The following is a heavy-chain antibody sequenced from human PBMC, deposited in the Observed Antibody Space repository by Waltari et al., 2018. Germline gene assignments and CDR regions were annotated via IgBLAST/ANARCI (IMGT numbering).Heavy chain of an antibody. Sequence: EVQLVQSGAEGKKPGESLKISCKGSGYRFTSYWIGWVRPMPGKGLEWMGIIYPGDSDTRYSPSFQGQVTISADKSISTAYLQWSSLKASDTAMYYCARHNVELRGYYGMDVWGQGTTVTVSS. CDR3: ARHNVELRGYYGMDV. D-gene: IGHD1-7*01. J-gene: IGHJ6*02. V-gene: IGHV5-51*01. CDR1: GYRFTSYW. CDR2: IYPGDSDT.